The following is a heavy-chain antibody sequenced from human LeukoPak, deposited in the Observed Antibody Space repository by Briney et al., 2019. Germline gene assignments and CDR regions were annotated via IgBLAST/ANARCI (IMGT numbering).Heavy chain of an antibody. CDR2: AHYTGDT. V-gene: IGHV4-39*07. D-gene: IGHD3-22*01. CDR3: ARDSRYDSSGHAP. CDR1: GGSISSGDYY. Sequence: SETLSLTCTVSGGSISSGDYYWAWIRQPPGKGLEWIGSAHYTGDTYYNPSLKSRVTISVDTSKSQFSLKLTSVTAADTAVYFCARDSRYDSSGHAPWGQGSLVIVSS. J-gene: IGHJ5*02.